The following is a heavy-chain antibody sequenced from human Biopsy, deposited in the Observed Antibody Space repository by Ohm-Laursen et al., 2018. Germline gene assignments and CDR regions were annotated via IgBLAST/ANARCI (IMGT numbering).Heavy chain of an antibody. CDR1: GFTFSVYA. J-gene: IGHJ6*02. V-gene: IGHV3-33*01. Sequence: SLRLSCAASGFTFSVYAMHWVRQAPGKGLEWVSIIWYDGSNEYYADSVKGRFTISRDNSKNTVFLQMSSLRAEDTGVYYCTRDPIVGSKADGMDVWGQGTTVTVSS. CDR2: IWYDGSNE. D-gene: IGHD1-26*01. CDR3: TRDPIVGSKADGMDV.